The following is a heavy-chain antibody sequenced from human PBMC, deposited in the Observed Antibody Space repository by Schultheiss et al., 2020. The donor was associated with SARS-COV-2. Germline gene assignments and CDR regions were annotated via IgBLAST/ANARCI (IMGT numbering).Heavy chain of an antibody. CDR3: ARAGAITGTTSLFDY. D-gene: IGHD1-7*01. V-gene: IGHV4-34*01. CDR1: GGSISSYY. J-gene: IGHJ4*02. CDR2: INHSGST. Sequence: SETLSLTCTVSGGSISSYYWSWIRQPPGKGLEWIGEINHSGSTNYNPSLKSRVTISVDTSKNQFSLKLSSVTAADTAVYYCARAGAITGTTSLFDYWGQGTLVTVSS.